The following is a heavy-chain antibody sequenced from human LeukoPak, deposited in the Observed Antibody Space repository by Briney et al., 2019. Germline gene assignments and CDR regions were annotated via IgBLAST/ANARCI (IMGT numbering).Heavy chain of an antibody. Sequence: GASVTVSCKASGYTFSGYYMHWVRQAPGQGLEWMGWINPNSGDTNYAQKFQGRVSMTRDTSINTAYMELSRLRSDDTSVYYCARTLPNYYYGMDVWGQGTTVTVSS. CDR1: GYTFSGYY. V-gene: IGHV1-2*02. CDR3: ARTLPNYYYGMDV. D-gene: IGHD1-26*01. J-gene: IGHJ6*02. CDR2: INPNSGDT.